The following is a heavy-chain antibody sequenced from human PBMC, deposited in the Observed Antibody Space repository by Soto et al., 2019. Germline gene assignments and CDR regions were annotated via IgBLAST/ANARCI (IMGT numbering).Heavy chain of an antibody. V-gene: IGHV4-30-2*01. D-gene: IGHD2-15*01. CDR2: IYHSGST. Sequence: QLQLQESGSGLVKPSQTLSLTCAVSGGSISSGGYSWSWIRQPPGKGLEWIGYIYHSGSTYYNPSLKSRVTISVDRSKNQFSLKLSSVTAADTAVYYCASVVVAAGSSWFDPWGQGTLVTVSS. J-gene: IGHJ5*02. CDR3: ASVVVAAGSSWFDP. CDR1: GGSISSGGYS.